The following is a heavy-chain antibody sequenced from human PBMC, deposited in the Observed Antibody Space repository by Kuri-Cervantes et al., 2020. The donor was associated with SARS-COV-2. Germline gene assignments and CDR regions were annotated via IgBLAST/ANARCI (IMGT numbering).Heavy chain of an antibody. CDR1: GFTFSSYA. CDR2: IWYDGGNK. CDR3: YITGTTGGDAFDI. D-gene: IGHD1-7*01. V-gene: IGHV3-33*08. J-gene: IGHJ3*02. Sequence: GESLKISCAASGFTFSSYAMHWVRQAPGKGLEWVAVIWYDGGNKYYADSVKGRFTISRDNSKNTLYLQMNSLRAEDTAVYYCYITGTTGGDAFDIWGQGTMVTVSS.